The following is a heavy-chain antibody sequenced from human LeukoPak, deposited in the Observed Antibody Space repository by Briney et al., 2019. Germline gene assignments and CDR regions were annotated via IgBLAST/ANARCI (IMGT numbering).Heavy chain of an antibody. CDR1: GFTFNNFA. D-gene: IGHD2/OR15-2a*01. J-gene: IGHJ4*02. CDR3: AKDFYDTAGYDPIHPPFFGS. V-gene: IGHV3-23*01. Sequence: GGSLRLSCVVSGFTFNNFAMTWVRQTPGKGLQWVSTVSGSGATAHHADSVNGRFTISRDNSKNTIYLQMNSLRVEDTALYYCAKDFYDTAGYDPIHPPFFGSWGQGTLVTVSS. CDR2: VSGSGATA.